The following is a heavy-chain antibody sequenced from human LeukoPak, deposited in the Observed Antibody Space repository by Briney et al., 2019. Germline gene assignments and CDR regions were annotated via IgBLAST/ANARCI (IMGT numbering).Heavy chain of an antibody. D-gene: IGHD1-26*01. V-gene: IGHV1-69*04. Sequence: RWASVKVSCKASGGTFSNYAIFWVRQAPGQGLEWMGRIIPVLGLTNNAQKFQGRVTITADRSTSTAYMELSSLRSEDTAVHYCARDGGRLGVTKTSYYYYGMDVWGQGTTVTVSS. CDR1: GGTFSNYA. CDR2: IIPVLGLT. CDR3: ARDGGRLGVTKTSYYYYGMDV. J-gene: IGHJ6*02.